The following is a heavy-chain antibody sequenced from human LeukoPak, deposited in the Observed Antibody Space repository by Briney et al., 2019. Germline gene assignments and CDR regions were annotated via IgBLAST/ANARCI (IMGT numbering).Heavy chain of an antibody. CDR3: AKDGAYIVVVPAAIPHFDY. D-gene: IGHD2-2*02. J-gene: IGHJ4*02. Sequence: GRSLRLSCAASGFTFSSYAMSWVRQAPGKGLEWVSAISGSGGSTYYADSVKGRFTISRDNSKNTLYLQMNSLRAEDTAVYYCAKDGAYIVVVPAAIPHFDYWGQGTLVTVSS. CDR1: GFTFSSYA. V-gene: IGHV3-23*01. CDR2: ISGSGGST.